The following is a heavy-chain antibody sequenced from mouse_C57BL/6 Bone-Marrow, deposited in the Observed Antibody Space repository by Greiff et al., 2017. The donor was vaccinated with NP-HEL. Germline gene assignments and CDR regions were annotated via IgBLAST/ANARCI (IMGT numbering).Heavy chain of an antibody. Sequence: QVHVKQPGAELVMPGASVKLSCKASGYTFTSYWMHWVKQRPGQGLEWIGEIDPSDSYTNYNQKFKGKSTLTVDKSSSTAYMQLSSLTSEDSAVYYCAREGPYYDYDGAWFAYWGQGTLVTVSA. CDR2: IDPSDSYT. V-gene: IGHV1-69*01. D-gene: IGHD2-4*01. CDR1: GYTFTSYW. J-gene: IGHJ3*01. CDR3: AREGPYYDYDGAWFAY.